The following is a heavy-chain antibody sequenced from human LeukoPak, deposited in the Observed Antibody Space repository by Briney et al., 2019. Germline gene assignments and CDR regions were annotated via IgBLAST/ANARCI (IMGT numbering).Heavy chain of an antibody. J-gene: IGHJ1*01. CDR3: ARDYGDGTEYFQH. CDR1: GGTFSSYA. V-gene: IGHV1-69*06. Sequence: ASVKVSCKASGGTFSSYAISWVRQAPGQGLEWMGGIIPIFGTANYAQKFQGRVTITADKSTSTAYMELRSLRSDDTAVYYCARDYGDGTEYFQHWGQGTLVTVSS. CDR2: IIPIFGTA. D-gene: IGHD4-17*01.